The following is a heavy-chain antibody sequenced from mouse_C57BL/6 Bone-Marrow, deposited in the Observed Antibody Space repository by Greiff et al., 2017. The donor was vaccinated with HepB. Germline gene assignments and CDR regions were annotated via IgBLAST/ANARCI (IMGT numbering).Heavy chain of an antibody. CDR2: IHPNSGST. CDR1: GYTFTSYW. CDR3: ARWCKDYYAMDY. Sequence: QVQLQQPGAELVKPGASVKLSCKASGYTFTSYWMHWVKQRPGQGLEWIGMIHPNSGSTNYNEKFKSKATLTVDKSSSTAYMQLSSLTSEDSAVYYCARWCKDYYAMDYWGQGTSVTVSS. V-gene: IGHV1-64*01. D-gene: IGHD1-1*02. J-gene: IGHJ4*01.